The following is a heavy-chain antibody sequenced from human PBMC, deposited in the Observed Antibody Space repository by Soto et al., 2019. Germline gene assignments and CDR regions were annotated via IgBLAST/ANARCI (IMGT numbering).Heavy chain of an antibody. CDR3: ARAPVRIAVAGGGFYYYYGMDV. D-gene: IGHD6-19*01. J-gene: IGHJ6*02. V-gene: IGHV4-59*01. CDR2: IYYSGST. Sequence: PSETLSLTCTVSGCSISSYYWSWIRQPPGKGLEWIGYIYYSGSTNYNPSLKSRVTISVDTSKNQFSLKLSSVTAADTAVYYCARAPVRIAVAGGGFYYYYGMDVWGQGTTVTGSS. CDR1: GCSISSYY.